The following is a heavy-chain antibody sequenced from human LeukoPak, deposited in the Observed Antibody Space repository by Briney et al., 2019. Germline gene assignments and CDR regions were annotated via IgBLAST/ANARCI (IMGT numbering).Heavy chain of an antibody. D-gene: IGHD3-22*01. Sequence: PGRSLRLSCAASGFTFSSYAMHWVRQAPGKGLEWVAVISYDGSNKYYADSVKGRFTISRDNSKNTLYLQMNSLRAEDTAVCYCARDTNYYEEFNPWGQGTLVTVSS. CDR1: GFTFSSYA. J-gene: IGHJ5*02. V-gene: IGHV3-30-3*01. CDR2: ISYDGSNK. CDR3: ARDTNYYEEFNP.